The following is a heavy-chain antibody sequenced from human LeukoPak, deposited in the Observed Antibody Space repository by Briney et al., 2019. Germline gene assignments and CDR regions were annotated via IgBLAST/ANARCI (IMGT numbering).Heavy chain of an antibody. CDR2: IYTSGST. CDR1: GGSISSYY. J-gene: IGHJ5*02. V-gene: IGHV4-4*07. D-gene: IGHD6-13*01. CDR3: ARDEGMSSSWYEVWWFDP. Sequence: SETLSLTCTVSGGSISSYYWSWIRQPAGKGLEWIGRIYTSGSTNYNPSLKSRVTMSVDTSKNQFSLKLSSVTAADTAVYYCARDEGMSSSWYEVWWFDPWGQGTLVTVSS.